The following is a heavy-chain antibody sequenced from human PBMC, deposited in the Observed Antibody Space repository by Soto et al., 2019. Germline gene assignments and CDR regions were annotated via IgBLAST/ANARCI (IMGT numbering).Heavy chain of an antibody. Sequence: QLQLQESGPGLVKPSETLSLTCTVSGGSISSSSYYWGWIRQPPGKGLEWIGSIYYSGSAYYNPSLKSRVTISVDTSKTQFSLKLSSVTAADTAVYYCARHAGAYSSVPRIYFDYWGQGTLVTVSS. J-gene: IGHJ4*02. CDR1: GGSISSSSYY. CDR2: IYYSGSA. D-gene: IGHD6-19*01. V-gene: IGHV4-39*01. CDR3: ARHAGAYSSVPRIYFDY.